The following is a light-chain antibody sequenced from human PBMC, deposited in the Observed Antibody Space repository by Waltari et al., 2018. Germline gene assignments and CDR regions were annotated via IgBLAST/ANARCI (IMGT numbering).Light chain of an antibody. V-gene: IGKV3-20*01. CDR1: QMVTNIS. J-gene: IGKJ4*01. CDR2: GTS. CDR3: QQYDGEVVT. Sequence: EIVLTPSPGTLSLSPGERATLPCRASQMVTNISLTWYQQKLGQAPRLLIYGTSSRATGIPDRFSGSGSGTDFTLTISRLEPEDFAVYYCQQYDGEVVTFGGGTKVEI.